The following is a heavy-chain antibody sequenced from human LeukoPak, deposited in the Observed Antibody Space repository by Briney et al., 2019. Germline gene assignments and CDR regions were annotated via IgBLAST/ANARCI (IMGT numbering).Heavy chain of an antibody. Sequence: GGYLRLSCAASGFTFSTYAMSWVRQAPGKGLEWVSAISGSGGSTYYADSVKGRFTISRDNSKNTLYVQMNSLRAEDTAVYYCAKAKEEWLPPFDYWGQGTLVTVFS. V-gene: IGHV3-23*01. CDR3: AKAKEEWLPPFDY. D-gene: IGHD6-19*01. CDR1: GFTFSTYA. J-gene: IGHJ4*02. CDR2: ISGSGGST.